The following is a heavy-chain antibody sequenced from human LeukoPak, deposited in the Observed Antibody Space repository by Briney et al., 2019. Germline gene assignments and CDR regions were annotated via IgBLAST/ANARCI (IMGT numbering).Heavy chain of an antibody. D-gene: IGHD3-22*01. CDR3: ARQTPDYYDSSGRSGSGMEV. CDR1: GYSFTSYW. J-gene: IGHJ6*02. CDR2: IYPGDSDT. Sequence: GQSLNISCKGSGYSFTSYWIGWVRQMTGKGLEWMGIIYPGDSDTRYSPSFQGQVTISADKSISTAYVQWSSLKASYTAMYYCARQTPDYYDSSGRSGSGMEVWGQGTTVTVSS. V-gene: IGHV5-51*01.